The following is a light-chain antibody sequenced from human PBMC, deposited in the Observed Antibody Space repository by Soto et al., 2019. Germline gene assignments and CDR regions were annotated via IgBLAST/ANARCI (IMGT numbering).Light chain of an antibody. CDR3: QQYGRT. CDR1: QSVSSSY. V-gene: IGKV3-20*01. CDR2: GAS. Sequence: EIVLTQSPGTLSLSPGERATLSCRASQSVSSSYLAWYQQKPGQAPRLLIYGASSRSTGIPDRFSRSGSGTDFTLTISRLEPEDVAVDYCQQYGRTFGQGTKVEIK. J-gene: IGKJ1*01.